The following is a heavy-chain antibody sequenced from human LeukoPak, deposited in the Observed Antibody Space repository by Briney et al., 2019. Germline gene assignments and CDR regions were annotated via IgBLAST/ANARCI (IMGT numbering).Heavy chain of an antibody. Sequence: SDTLSLTCTVSGGSISIYYWSWIRHPAGKGLECIGRIYTSGSTNYNPSLKSRVTMSVDTSKNQFSLKLSSVTAAETAVYYCARVKYSSGWCDYWGQGTLVTVSS. V-gene: IGHV4-4*07. D-gene: IGHD6-19*01. J-gene: IGHJ4*02. CDR3: ARVKYSSGWCDY. CDR2: IYTSGST. CDR1: GGSISIYY.